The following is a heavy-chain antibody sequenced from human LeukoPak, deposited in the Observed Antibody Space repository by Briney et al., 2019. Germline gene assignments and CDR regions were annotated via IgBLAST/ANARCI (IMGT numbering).Heavy chain of an antibody. D-gene: IGHD6-13*01. CDR2: IIPIFGTA. Sequence: SSVKVSCKASGGTFSSYAISWVRQAPGQGLEWMGGIIPIFGTANYAQKFQGRVTITTDESTSTAYMELSSLRSEDTAVYYCASVGQAAADYYYYYMDVWGKGTTVTVSS. CDR1: GGTFSSYA. J-gene: IGHJ6*03. CDR3: ASVGQAAADYYYYYMDV. V-gene: IGHV1-69*05.